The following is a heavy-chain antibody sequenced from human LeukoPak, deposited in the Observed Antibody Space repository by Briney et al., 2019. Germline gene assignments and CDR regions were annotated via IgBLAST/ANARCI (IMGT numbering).Heavy chain of an antibody. CDR2: TYSGGST. CDR1: GFTVSSNY. J-gene: IGHJ6*02. V-gene: IGHV3-66*04. D-gene: IGHD5-18*01. Sequence: GGSLRLSCAASGFTVSSNYMSWVRQAPGKGLEWVSVTYSGGSTYYADSVKGRFTISRDNSKNTLYLQMNSLRAEDTAVYYCARREYSYGPTSSYYYGMDVWGQGTTVTVSS. CDR3: ARREYSYGPTSSYYYGMDV.